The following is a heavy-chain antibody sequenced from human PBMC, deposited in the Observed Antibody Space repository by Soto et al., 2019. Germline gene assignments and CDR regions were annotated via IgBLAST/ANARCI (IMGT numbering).Heavy chain of an antibody. Sequence: SETLSLTCTVSGGSISSYYWSWIRQPPGKGLEWIGYIYYSGSTNYNPSLKSRVTISVDTSKNQFSLKLSSVTAADTAVYYCARGTAYGGYLSYYYYYGMDVWGQGTTVTV. D-gene: IGHD5-12*01. V-gene: IGHV4-59*01. CDR2: IYYSGST. J-gene: IGHJ6*02. CDR1: GGSISSYY. CDR3: ARGTAYGGYLSYYYYYGMDV.